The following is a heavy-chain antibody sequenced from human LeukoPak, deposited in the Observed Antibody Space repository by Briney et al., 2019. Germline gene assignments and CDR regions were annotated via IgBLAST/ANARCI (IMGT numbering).Heavy chain of an antibody. V-gene: IGHV3-73*01. Sequence: GSLRLPCATSGFGFRGLFLQWVRQAFGRGLEWVGLIRSKPSSYTTVYAASVKGRFTISRDDSKNTAYLQMNSLKAEDTAVYYCIRQECSGGSCSYVDYWGQGTLVTVSS. D-gene: IGHD2-15*01. CDR3: IRQECSGGSCSYVDY. J-gene: IGHJ4*02. CDR1: GFGFRGLF. CDR2: IRSKPSSYTT.